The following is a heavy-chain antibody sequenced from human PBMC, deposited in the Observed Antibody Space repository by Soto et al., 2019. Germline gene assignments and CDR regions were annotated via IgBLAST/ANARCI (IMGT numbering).Heavy chain of an antibody. J-gene: IGHJ6*02. CDR1: GGTFSSYT. D-gene: IGHD6-13*01. V-gene: IGHV1-69*08. CDR3: ARDRRGESIAAAGIMDV. CDR2: IIPILGIA. Sequence: QVQLVQSGAEVKKPGSSVKVSCKASGGTFSSYTISWVRQAPGQGLEWMGRIIPILGIANYEQKFQGRVTITADKSTSTAYMELSSLRSEDTAVYYCARDRRGESIAAAGIMDVWGQGTTVTVSS.